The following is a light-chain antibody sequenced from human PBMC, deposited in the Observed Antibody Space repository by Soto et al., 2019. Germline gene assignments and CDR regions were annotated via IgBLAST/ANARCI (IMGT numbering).Light chain of an antibody. CDR1: SSNIGRNT. V-gene: IGLV1-44*01. Sequence: QSVVTQPPSASGTPGQRVTIACSGSSSNIGRNTVHWYQQLPGTTPKLLIYSNDQRPSGVPDRFSGSKSGSSASLAISGRQSEDEADYYCAAWDDSLNGVVFGGGTKVTVL. CDR2: SND. CDR3: AAWDDSLNGVV. J-gene: IGLJ2*01.